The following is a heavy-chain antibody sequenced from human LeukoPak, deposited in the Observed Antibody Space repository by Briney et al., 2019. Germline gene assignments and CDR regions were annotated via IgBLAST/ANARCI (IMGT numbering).Heavy chain of an antibody. D-gene: IGHD3-22*01. CDR3: AKDRGDYYDSSGYYYYYGVDV. V-gene: IGHV3-30*18. J-gene: IGHJ6*02. CDR1: GFTFSSA. CDR2: ISYDGREK. Sequence: GGSLRLPCAASGFTFSSAMSWVRQAPGKGLEWVAVISYDGREKSYADSVKGRFTISRDNSKDTLYLQMDSLRADDTAVYYCAKDRGDYYDSSGYYYYYGVDVWGQGTTVTVSS.